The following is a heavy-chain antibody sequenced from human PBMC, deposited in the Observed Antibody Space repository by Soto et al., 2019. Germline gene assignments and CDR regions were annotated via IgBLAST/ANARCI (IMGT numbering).Heavy chain of an antibody. V-gene: IGHV1-2*04. CDR1: GYTFTGYY. D-gene: IGHD3-10*01. J-gene: IGHJ4*02. CDR2: INPNSGGT. Sequence: ASVKVSCKASGYTFTGYYMHWVRQAPGQGLEWMGWINPNSGGTNYAQKFQGWVTMTRDTSISTAYMELSRLRSDDTAVYYCAREVPWGSGSYYNGLDYWGQGTLVTV. CDR3: AREVPWGSGSYYNGLDY.